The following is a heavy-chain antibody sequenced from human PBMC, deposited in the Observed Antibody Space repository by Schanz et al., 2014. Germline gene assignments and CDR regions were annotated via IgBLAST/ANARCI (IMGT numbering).Heavy chain of an antibody. V-gene: IGHV1-69*02. J-gene: IGHJ3*01. CDR3: ATMWAYCTITTCHTLEPFDV. CDR2: IVPIAGIT. Sequence: QVQLVQSGAEVKKPGSSVKVSCTASGGTFSSYTISWIRQAPGQGLEWMGRIVPIAGITNYAQRFQGRVTITADKSSDTAYMELSSLRSEDTAVYYCATMWAYCTITTCHTLEPFDVWGQGTMXTVSS. CDR1: GGTFSSYT. D-gene: IGHD2-2*01.